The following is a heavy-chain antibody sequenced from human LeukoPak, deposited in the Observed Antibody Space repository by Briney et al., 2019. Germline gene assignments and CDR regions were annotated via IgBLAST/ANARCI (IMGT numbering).Heavy chain of an antibody. D-gene: IGHD3-22*01. CDR1: GFTFDDYA. V-gene: IGHV3-9*01. Sequence: GRSLRLSCAASGFTFDDYAMHWVRQAPGKGLEWVSGISWNSGSIGYADSVKGRFTISRDNAKNSLYLQMNSLRAEDTALYYCAKDAAYYDGSGNVDYWGQGTLVTVSS. J-gene: IGHJ4*02. CDR3: AKDAAYYDGSGNVDY. CDR2: ISWNSGSI.